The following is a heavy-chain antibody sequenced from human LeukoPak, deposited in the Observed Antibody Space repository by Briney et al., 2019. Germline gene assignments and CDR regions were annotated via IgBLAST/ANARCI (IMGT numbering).Heavy chain of an antibody. V-gene: IGHV4-4*07. Sequence: SETLSLTCSVSGDSISGYYWTWIRQPAGRGLEWIGRIHTNGDTTFTPSLKSRVTMSIDTSNKHFSLKLNSVTAADTAVYYCARVRDGTNTDYFDFWGQGALVTVSS. CDR3: ARVRDGTNTDYFDF. D-gene: IGHD2-8*01. CDR1: GDSISGYY. CDR2: IHTNGDT. J-gene: IGHJ4*02.